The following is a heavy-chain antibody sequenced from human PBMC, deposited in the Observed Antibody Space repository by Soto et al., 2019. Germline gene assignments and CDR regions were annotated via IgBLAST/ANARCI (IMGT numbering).Heavy chain of an antibody. CDR2: IYYTGST. CDR1: GGSISSSSYY. CDR3: ARGGLAAAGFPKLPVRGWFDP. D-gene: IGHD6-13*01. Sequence: PSETLSLTCTVSGGSISSSSYYWGWIRQPPGKGLEWIGSIYYTGSTYYSPSLKGRVTISVDSSKNQFSLNLSSVTAADTAVYYCARGGLAAAGFPKLPVRGWFDPWGQGTLVAVSS. V-gene: IGHV4-39*07. J-gene: IGHJ5*02.